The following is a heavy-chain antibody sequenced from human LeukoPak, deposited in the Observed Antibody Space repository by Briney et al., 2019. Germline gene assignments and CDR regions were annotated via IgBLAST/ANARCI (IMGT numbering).Heavy chain of an antibody. Sequence: SVKVSCKASGGTFSSYAISWVRQAPGQGLEWMGGIIPIFGTANYAQKFQGRVTITADESTSTAYMELSSLRSEDTAVYYCARDSRLPPLGFDYWGQGTLVTVSS. CDR3: ARDSRLPPLGFDY. V-gene: IGHV1-69*13. D-gene: IGHD5-18*01. CDR2: IIPIFGTA. J-gene: IGHJ4*02. CDR1: GGTFSSYA.